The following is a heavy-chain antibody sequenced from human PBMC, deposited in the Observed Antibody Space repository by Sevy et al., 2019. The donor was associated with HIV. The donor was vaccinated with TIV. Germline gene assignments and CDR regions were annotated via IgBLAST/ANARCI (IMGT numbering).Heavy chain of an antibody. D-gene: IGHD4-17*01. Sequence: SDTLSLTCAVSGGSISSGGYSWSWIRQPPGKGLEWIGYIYHSGSTYYNPSLKSRVTISVDRSKNQFSLKLSSVTAADTAVYYCARHDYGDYNAFDIWGQGTMVTVS. J-gene: IGHJ3*02. CDR1: GGSISSGGYS. V-gene: IGHV4-30-2*01. CDR3: ARHDYGDYNAFDI. CDR2: IYHSGST.